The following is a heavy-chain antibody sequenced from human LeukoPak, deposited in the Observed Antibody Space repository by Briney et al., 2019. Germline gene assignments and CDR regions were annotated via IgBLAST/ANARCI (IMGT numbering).Heavy chain of an antibody. Sequence: SGGSLRLSCAASGFTVSTIYMSWVRQAPGKGLEWVSVVYSGGSTYYADSVKGRFTISRDNSKNTLYLQMSSLRAEDTAVYYCARHFGVISKGVYYYYYGLDVWGQGTTVTVSS. CDR1: GFTVSTIY. CDR3: ARHFGVISKGVYYYYYGLDV. J-gene: IGHJ6*02. CDR2: VYSGGST. D-gene: IGHD3-3*01. V-gene: IGHV3-66*04.